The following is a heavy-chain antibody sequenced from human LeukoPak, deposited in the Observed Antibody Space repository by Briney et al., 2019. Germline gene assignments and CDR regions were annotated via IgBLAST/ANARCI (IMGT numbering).Heavy chain of an antibody. CDR3: ARGAAYAFDL. CDR1: GFALSSFG. V-gene: IGHV3-30*02. D-gene: IGHD6-25*01. Sequence: GGSLRLSCAASGFALSSFGMDWVRQAPGKGLEWVAFIQANGDKYYTDSVKGRFTISRDTSKNTLFLQMNSLRPEDTAVYYCARGAAYAFDLWGQGTMVTVSS. J-gene: IGHJ3*01. CDR2: IQANGDK.